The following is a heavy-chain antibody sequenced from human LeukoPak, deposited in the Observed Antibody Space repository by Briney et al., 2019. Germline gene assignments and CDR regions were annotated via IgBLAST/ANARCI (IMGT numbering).Heavy chain of an antibody. D-gene: IGHD6-19*01. CDR3: ARGGLTYSTAVADYMDV. V-gene: IGHV1-8*01. J-gene: IGHJ6*03. Sequence: ASVKVSCKASGYTFTSYDINWVRQATGQGLEWMGWMNPNSGNTGYAQKFQGRVTMTRNTSISTAYMELSSLRSEDTAVYYCARGGLTYSTAVADYMDVWGKGTTVTISS. CDR2: MNPNSGNT. CDR1: GYTFTSYD.